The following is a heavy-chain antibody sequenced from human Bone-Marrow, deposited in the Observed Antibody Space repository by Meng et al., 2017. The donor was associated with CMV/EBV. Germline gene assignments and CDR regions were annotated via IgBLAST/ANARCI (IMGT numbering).Heavy chain of an antibody. V-gene: IGHV3-33*01. CDR3: ARGGGYCSSTSCYSHYYYGMDV. Sequence: GESLKISCAASGFTFSSYGMHWVRQAPGKGLEWVAVIWYDGSNKYYADSMKGRFTISRDNSKNTLYLQMNSLRAEDTAVYYCARGGGYCSSTSCYSHYYYGMDVWAQGTTVTVSS. J-gene: IGHJ6*02. D-gene: IGHD2-2*01. CDR1: GFTFSSYG. CDR2: IWYDGSNK.